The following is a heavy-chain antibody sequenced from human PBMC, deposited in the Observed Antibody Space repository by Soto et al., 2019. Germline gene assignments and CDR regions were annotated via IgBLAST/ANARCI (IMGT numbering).Heavy chain of an antibody. J-gene: IGHJ6*02. Sequence: PSQTHSLTCAISGDSVSSDSAAWNWIRQSPSRGLEWLGRTYYRSKWYNDYAVSVNGRITINPDTSKNHFSLQLNSVTPEDTAVYYCVRSRVFIAVSGMATDYYHYGMDVWGQGTTVTGSS. CDR2: TYYRSKWYN. CDR3: VRSRVFIAVSGMATDYYHYGMDV. V-gene: IGHV6-1*01. CDR1: GDSVSSDSAA. D-gene: IGHD6-19*01.